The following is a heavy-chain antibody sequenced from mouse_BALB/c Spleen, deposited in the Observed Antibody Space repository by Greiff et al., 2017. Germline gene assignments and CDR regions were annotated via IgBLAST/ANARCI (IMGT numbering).Heavy chain of an antibody. Sequence: VKLQQSGPGLVAPSQSLSITCTVSGFSLTSYGVHWVRQPPGKGLEWLGVIWAGGSTNYNSALMSRLSISKDNSKSQVFLKMNSLQTDDTAMYYCARDRYYGSSYYFDYWGQGTTLTVSS. J-gene: IGHJ2*01. D-gene: IGHD1-1*01. CDR3: ARDRYYGSSYYFDY. CDR2: IWAGGST. CDR1: GFSLTSYG. V-gene: IGHV2-9*02.